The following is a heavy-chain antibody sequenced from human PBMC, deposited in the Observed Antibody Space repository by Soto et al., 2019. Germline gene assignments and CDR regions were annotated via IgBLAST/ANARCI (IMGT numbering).Heavy chain of an antibody. V-gene: IGHV1-69*12. Sequence: QVQLVQSGAEVKKPGSSVKVSCKASGGTFSNYALISWVRQAPGQGLEWMGEIIPIGATVNYAQKFQGRVTITADESTSTVYMDLGSLRSEDTAVYYCARDLLGFGYTYADVWGQGTTVTVSS. CDR1: GGTFSNYA. D-gene: IGHD3-10*01. CDR3: ARDLLGFGYTYADV. J-gene: IGHJ6*02. CDR2: IIPIGATV.